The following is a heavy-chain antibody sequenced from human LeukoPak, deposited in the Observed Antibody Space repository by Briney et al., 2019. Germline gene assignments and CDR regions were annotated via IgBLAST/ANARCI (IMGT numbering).Heavy chain of an antibody. J-gene: IGHJ4*02. CDR3: AKSRNSYGTYSDY. V-gene: IGHV3-23*01. CDR2: ISGSASST. Sequence: GGSLRLSCAASGFTFNFYAMSWVRQAPGKGLEWVSQISGSASSTYSADSVKGRFTISRDNSKNTLYLQMNSLRAEDTAVYYCAKSRNSYGTYSDYWGQGTLVTVSS. CDR1: GFTFNFYA. D-gene: IGHD2/OR15-2a*01.